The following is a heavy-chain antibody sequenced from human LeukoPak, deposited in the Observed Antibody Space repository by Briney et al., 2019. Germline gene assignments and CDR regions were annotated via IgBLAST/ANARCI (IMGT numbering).Heavy chain of an antibody. D-gene: IGHD6-19*01. Sequence: ASVKVSCKASGYSSTNYGISWVRQAPGQGLEWMGWIHIYRGNTNYAQKFQGRVTMTRATSNSTAYMELSRLRSDDTAVYYCARAQYSSGWYMVDYWGQGTLVTVSS. CDR2: IHIYRGNT. V-gene: IGHV1-18*01. CDR1: GYSSTNYG. CDR3: ARAQYSSGWYMVDY. J-gene: IGHJ4*02.